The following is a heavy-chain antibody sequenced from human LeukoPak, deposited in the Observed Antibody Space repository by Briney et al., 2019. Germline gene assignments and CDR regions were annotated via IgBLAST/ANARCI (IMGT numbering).Heavy chain of an antibody. CDR1: GGSFSGYH. V-gene: IGHV4-34*12. J-gene: IGHJ4*02. Sequence: SETLSLTCAVYGGSFSGYHWSWIRQPPGKGLEWIGEIIHSGSTNYNPSLKSRVTISVDTSKSQFSLKLSSVTAADTAVYYCARADARVPDYWGQGTLVTVSS. CDR3: ARADARVPDY. CDR2: IIHSGST.